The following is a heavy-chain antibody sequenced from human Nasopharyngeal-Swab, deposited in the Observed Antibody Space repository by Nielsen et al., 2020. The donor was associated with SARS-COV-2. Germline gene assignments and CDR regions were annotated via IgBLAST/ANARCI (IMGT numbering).Heavy chain of an antibody. Sequence: GESLKISCAASGFTFSDYYMSWIRQAPGKGLEWVSYISSSGSTIYHADSVKGRFTISRDNAKNSLYLQMNSLRAEDTAVYYCAKDYYGSGGAYYFDYWGQGTLVTVSS. D-gene: IGHD3-10*01. CDR3: AKDYYGSGGAYYFDY. J-gene: IGHJ4*02. CDR2: ISSSGSTI. CDR1: GFTFSDYY. V-gene: IGHV3-11*04.